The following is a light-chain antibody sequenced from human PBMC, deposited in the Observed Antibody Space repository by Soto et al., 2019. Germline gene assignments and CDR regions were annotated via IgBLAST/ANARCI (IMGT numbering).Light chain of an antibody. Sequence: EIVLTQSPGTLSLSPGEGATLSCRASQSVSSSFLAWYQQKPGQAPRLLSYGASSRATGIPDRFSGSGSGTDFTLTLSRLEPEDFAVYYCQQYGSSPVTFGGGTKVDIK. CDR2: GAS. J-gene: IGKJ4*01. CDR1: QSVSSSF. CDR3: QQYGSSPVT. V-gene: IGKV3-20*01.